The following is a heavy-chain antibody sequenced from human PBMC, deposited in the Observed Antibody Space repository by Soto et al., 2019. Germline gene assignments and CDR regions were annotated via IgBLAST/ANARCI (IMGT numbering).Heavy chain of an antibody. CDR3: ERRGSITIFGGVIMRRSYGMDV. D-gene: IGHD3-3*01. CDR2: INHSGST. V-gene: IGHV4-34*01. CDR1: GGSFSGYY. Sequence: PSETLSLTCAVYGGSFSGYYWSWIRQPPGKGLEWIGEINHSGSTNYNPSLKSRVTISVDTSKNQFSLKLSSVTAADTAVYYCERRGSITIFGGVIMRRSYGMDVWGQGNTVTVSS. J-gene: IGHJ6*02.